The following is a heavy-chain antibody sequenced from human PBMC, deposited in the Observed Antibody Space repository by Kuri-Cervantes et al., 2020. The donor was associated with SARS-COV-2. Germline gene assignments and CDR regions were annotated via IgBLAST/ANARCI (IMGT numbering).Heavy chain of an antibody. Sequence: GESPKISCAASGFTSSNYGMNWVRQAPGKGLECLSFISSSGHRADYADSVSGRFTISRDNSKNTLYLQMNSLRAEDTATYFCARDTGWYVFDYWGQGTLVTVSS. J-gene: IGHJ4*02. D-gene: IGHD6-19*01. CDR3: ARDTGWYVFDY. CDR1: GFTSSNYG. V-gene: IGHV3-23*01. CDR2: ISSSGHRA.